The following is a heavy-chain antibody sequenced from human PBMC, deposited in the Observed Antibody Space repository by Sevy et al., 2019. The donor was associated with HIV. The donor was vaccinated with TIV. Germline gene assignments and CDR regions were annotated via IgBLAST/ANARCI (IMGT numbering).Heavy chain of an antibody. CDR1: TGYINNYY. CDR3: ARAEYGHSRGWYSWLDA. V-gene: IGHV4-59*01. J-gene: IGHJ5*02. D-gene: IGHD6-19*01. Sequence: SETLSLTCTVSTGYINNYYWTWVRQSPGKGLEWIGYIYYRGNTEYNPSLESRVSMSIDTNKEQFSLTLTSVTGADSAIYYCARAEYGHSRGWYSWLDAWGQGILVTVSS. CDR2: IYYRGNT.